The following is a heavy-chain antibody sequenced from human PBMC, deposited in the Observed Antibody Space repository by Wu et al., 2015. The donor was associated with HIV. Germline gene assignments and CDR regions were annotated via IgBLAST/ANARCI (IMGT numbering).Heavy chain of an antibody. CDR1: GYNFNEFY. CDR2: INPKTGKT. J-gene: IGHJ4*01. D-gene: IGHD6-19*01. V-gene: IGHV1-2*02. Sequence: QVQLVQSGPEIKEPGASVKVSCKGSGYNFNEFYTHWVRQAPGHGPEWMGFINPKTGKTKYAEKFQDRVTLSRDTSMRTTYMELTRLTSDDSAMYYCVRDGGPVEFDRWGRGTLVIVSS. CDR3: VRDGGPVEFDR.